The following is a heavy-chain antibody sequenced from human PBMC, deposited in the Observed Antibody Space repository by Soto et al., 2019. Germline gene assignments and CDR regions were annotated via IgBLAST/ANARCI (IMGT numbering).Heavy chain of an antibody. D-gene: IGHD2-15*01. CDR1: GGSISSSSYY. Sequence: QLQLQESGPGLVKPSETLSLTCTVSGGSISSSSYYWGWIRQPPGKGLEWIGSIFYSGSTYYNPSLKSRVNISVDTSKNQFSLKLSSVTAADTAVYYCARHLTYCSAGSCYSDFPYYGMDVWGQGTTVPVSS. CDR3: ARHLTYCSAGSCYSDFPYYGMDV. V-gene: IGHV4-39*01. CDR2: IFYSGST. J-gene: IGHJ6*02.